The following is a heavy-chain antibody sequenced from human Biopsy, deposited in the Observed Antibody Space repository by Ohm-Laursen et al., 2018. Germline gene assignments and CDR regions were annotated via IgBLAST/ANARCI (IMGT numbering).Heavy chain of an antibody. V-gene: IGHV4-34*01. Sequence: GTLSLTCAVYGGAFSEYFRTLIRPSPGEGLEWIWGVNPGGSTNYNPSLKTRVTFSLDTIKKQVSLKLTAVTAADTAVYYCARLGDYHGTGKYGLDVWGRGTTVIVSS. J-gene: IGHJ6*02. CDR1: GGAFSEYF. D-gene: IGHD1-26*01. CDR2: VNPGGST. CDR3: ARLGDYHGTGKYGLDV.